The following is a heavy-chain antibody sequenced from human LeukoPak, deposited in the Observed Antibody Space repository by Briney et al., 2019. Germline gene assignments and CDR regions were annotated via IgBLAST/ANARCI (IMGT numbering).Heavy chain of an antibody. CDR3: ARTNSGKYFDY. V-gene: IGHV3-23*01. J-gene: IGHJ4*02. CDR1: GFPFSSDA. D-gene: IGHD1-26*01. CDR2: ISGSTGST. Sequence: GGSLRLSCAGSGFPFSSDAMNWVRQAPGKGLEWVASISGSTGSTQYADSVKGRFTVSRDNSKNTLYLQMNSLRADDTAVYYCARTNSGKYFDYWGQGTLVTVSS.